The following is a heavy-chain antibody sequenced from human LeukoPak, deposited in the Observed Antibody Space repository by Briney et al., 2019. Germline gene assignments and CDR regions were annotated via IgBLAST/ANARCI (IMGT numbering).Heavy chain of an antibody. J-gene: IGHJ4*02. CDR3: ARGIIGSSSWYYFDY. CDR2: INPNSGGT. V-gene: IGHV1-2*02. D-gene: IGHD6-13*01. CDR1: GYTFTGYY. Sequence: ASVKVSCKASGYTFTGYYMHWVRQAPGQGLEWMGWINPNSGGTNYAQKFQGRVTMTRDTSISTAYMELSRLRSDDTAVYYCARGIIGSSSWYYFDYWGQGTLVTVSS.